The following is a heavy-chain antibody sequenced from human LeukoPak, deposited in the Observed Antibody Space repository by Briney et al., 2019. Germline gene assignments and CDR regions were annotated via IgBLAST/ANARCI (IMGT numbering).Heavy chain of an antibody. D-gene: IGHD6-19*01. CDR3: AGSVRYSGGCLDY. Sequence: GGSLRLSCAASGFTFSSYGMHWVRQAPGKGLEWVAVISYDGSNKYYADSVKGRFTISRDNSKNTLYLQMNSLRAEDTAVYYCAGSVRYSGGCLDYWGQGTLVTVSS. J-gene: IGHJ4*02. CDR1: GFTFSSYG. V-gene: IGHV3-30*03. CDR2: ISYDGSNK.